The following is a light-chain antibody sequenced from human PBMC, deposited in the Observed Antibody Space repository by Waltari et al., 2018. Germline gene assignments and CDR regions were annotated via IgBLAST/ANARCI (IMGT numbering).Light chain of an antibody. J-gene: IGLJ2*01. CDR3: CSYAGSNNVV. CDR1: SSDVGSYNL. CDR2: EVS. V-gene: IGLV2-23*02. Sequence: QSALTQPASVSGSPGQSITISCTGPSSDVGSYNLVSWYQQHPGKAPKVMIYEVSKRPSGVSNRFSGSKSDKTASLTISGLQAEDEADYYCCSYAGSNNVVFGGGTKLTVL.